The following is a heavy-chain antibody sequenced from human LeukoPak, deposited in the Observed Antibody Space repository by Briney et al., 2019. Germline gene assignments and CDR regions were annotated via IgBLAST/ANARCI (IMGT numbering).Heavy chain of an antibody. CDR3: ASGYSLDY. J-gene: IGHJ4*02. CDR1: GYTFTGYD. D-gene: IGHD2-21*01. CDR2: MNPNSGNT. Sequence: ASAKVSCKASGYTFTGYDINWVRQATGQGLEWMGWMNPNSGNTGYAQKFQGRATMTRNTSISTAYMELSSLRSEDTAVYYCASGYSLDYWGQGTLVTVSS. V-gene: IGHV1-8*01.